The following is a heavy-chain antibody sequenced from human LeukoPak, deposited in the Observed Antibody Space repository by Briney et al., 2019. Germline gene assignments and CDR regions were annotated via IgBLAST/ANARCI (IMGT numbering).Heavy chain of an antibody. J-gene: IGHJ5*02. Sequence: ASVKVSCKASGYTFTGYYMHWVRQAPGQGLEWTGWINPNSGGTNYAQKFQGRVTMTRDTSISTAYMELSRLRSDDTAVYYCALGMTTVRDWFDPWGQGTLVTVSS. CDR3: ALGMTTVRDWFDP. CDR1: GYTFTGYY. V-gene: IGHV1-2*02. D-gene: IGHD4-11*01. CDR2: INPNSGGT.